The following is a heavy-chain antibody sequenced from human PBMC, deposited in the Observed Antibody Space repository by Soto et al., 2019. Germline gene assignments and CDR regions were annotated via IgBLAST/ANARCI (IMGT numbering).Heavy chain of an antibody. CDR1: GFTFSTYW. D-gene: IGHD1-1*01. CDR3: ARGEQLIRLDY. J-gene: IGHJ4*02. CDR2: INSDGSST. Sequence: PGGSLRLSCAASGFTFSTYWVHWVRQAPGKGLVWVSRINSDGSSTGYADSVKGRFTISRDNAKNTLYLQMNSLSAEDTAVYYCARGEQLIRLDYWGQGSLVTVSS. V-gene: IGHV3-74*01.